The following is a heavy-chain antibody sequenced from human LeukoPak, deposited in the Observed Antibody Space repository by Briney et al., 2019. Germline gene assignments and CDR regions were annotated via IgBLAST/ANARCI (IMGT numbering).Heavy chain of an antibody. D-gene: IGHD3-10*01. CDR1: GGSINSYY. CDR2: INDSGST. J-gene: IGHJ4*02. CDR3: ARDTYGSGLFDY. Sequence: SETLSLTCTVSGGSINSYYWSWIRQPPGKGREWIGYINDSGSTNYNPSLKSGGTISVDTSNNQFSLKLSSVTAADTAVYFCARDTYGSGLFDYWGQGTLVTVSS. V-gene: IGHV4-59*01.